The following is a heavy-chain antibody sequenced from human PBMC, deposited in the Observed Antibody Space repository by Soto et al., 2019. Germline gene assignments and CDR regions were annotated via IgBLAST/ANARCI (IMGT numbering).Heavy chain of an antibody. D-gene: IGHD1-26*01. J-gene: IGHJ4*02. Sequence: EVQLVESGGGLVQPGGSLRLSCAASGFTVSSNYMSWVRQAPGKGLEWVSVIYSGGSTYYADSVKGRFTISRHNSKNTLYLQMNSLRAEDTAVYYCASQISGGLDPLFDYWGQGTLVTVSS. CDR2: IYSGGST. CDR1: GFTVSSNY. CDR3: ASQISGGLDPLFDY. V-gene: IGHV3-53*04.